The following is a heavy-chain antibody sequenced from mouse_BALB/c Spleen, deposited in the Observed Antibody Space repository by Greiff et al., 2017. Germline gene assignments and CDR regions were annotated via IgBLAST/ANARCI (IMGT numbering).Heavy chain of an antibody. D-gene: IGHD1-1*01. CDR3: ATGDYYGSAWVAY. CDR2: IDPANGNT. V-gene: IGHV14-3*02. Sequence: EVQLQHSGAELVKPGASVKLSCTASGFNIKDTYMHWVKQRPEQGLEWIGRIDPANGNTKYDPKFQGKATITADTSSNTAYLQLSSLTSEDTAVYYCATGDYYGSAWVAYWGQGTLVTVSA. CDR1: GFNIKDTY. J-gene: IGHJ3*01.